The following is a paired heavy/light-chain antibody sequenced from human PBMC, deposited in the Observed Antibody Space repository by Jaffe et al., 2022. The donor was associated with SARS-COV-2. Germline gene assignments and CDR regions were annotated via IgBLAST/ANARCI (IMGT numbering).Light chain of an antibody. Sequence: EIVLTQSPATLSLSPGERATLSCRASQSVSSYLAWYQQKPGQAPRLLIYDASNRATGIPARFSGSGSGTDFTLTISSLEPEDFAVYYCQQRSNWPQYTFGQGTKLEIK. CDR1: QSVSSY. CDR3: QQRSNWPQYT. V-gene: IGKV3-11*01. CDR2: DAS. J-gene: IGKJ2*01.
Heavy chain of an antibody. D-gene: IGHD3-16*02. Sequence: EVQLVESGGGLVKPGRSLRLSCTASGFTFGDYAMSWFRQAPGKGLEWVGFIRSKAYGGTTEYAASVKGRFTISRDDSKSIAYLQMNSLKTEDTAVYYCTRDSSIMITFGGVIVIGPNHSRYGMDVWGQGTTVTVSS. CDR1: GFTFGDYA. CDR3: TRDSSIMITFGGVIVIGPNHSRYGMDV. CDR2: IRSKAYGGTT. V-gene: IGHV3-49*05. J-gene: IGHJ6*02.